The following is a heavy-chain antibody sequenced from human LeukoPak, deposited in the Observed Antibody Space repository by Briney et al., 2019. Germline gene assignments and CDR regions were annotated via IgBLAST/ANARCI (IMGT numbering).Heavy chain of an antibody. V-gene: IGHV4-31*03. CDR3: ASHRPTYYYDSSGSYDAFDI. D-gene: IGHD3-22*01. CDR2: IYYSGST. Sequence: PSETLSLTCTVSGGSISSGGYYWSWIRQHPGMGLEWIGYIYYSGSTYYNPSLKSRVTISVDTSKNQFSLKLSSVTAADTAVYYCASHRPTYYYDSSGSYDAFDIWGQGTMVTVSS. J-gene: IGHJ3*02. CDR1: GGSISSGGYY.